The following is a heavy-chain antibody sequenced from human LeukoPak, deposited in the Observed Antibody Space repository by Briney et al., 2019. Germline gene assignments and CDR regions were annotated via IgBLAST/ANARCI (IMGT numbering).Heavy chain of an antibody. D-gene: IGHD3-10*01. CDR1: GFTFVNYA. J-gene: IGHJ4*02. CDR3: AKPPRGSGEDY. V-gene: IGHV3-23*01. Sequence: PGGSLRLSCTASGFTFVNYAMSWVRQAPGKGLEWVSSINSSGGSTYYAVSVKGRFTISRDNSKNTLYLQMNSLRAEDTAVYYCAKPPRGSGEDYWGQGTLVTVSS. CDR2: INSSGGST.